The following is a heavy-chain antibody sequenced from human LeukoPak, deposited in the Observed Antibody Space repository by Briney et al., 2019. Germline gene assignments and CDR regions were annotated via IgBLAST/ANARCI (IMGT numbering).Heavy chain of an antibody. CDR3: ARDPGYSYGSHYFDY. CDR1: GFTFSDYY. J-gene: IGHJ4*02. CDR2: ISSSGSTI. Sequence: GGSLRLSSAASGFTFSDYYMSWIRQAPGKGLEWVSYISSSGSTIYYADSVKGRFTISRDNAKNSLYLQMNSLRAEDTAVYYCARDPGYSYGSHYFDYWGQGTLVTVSS. D-gene: IGHD5-18*01. V-gene: IGHV3-11*01.